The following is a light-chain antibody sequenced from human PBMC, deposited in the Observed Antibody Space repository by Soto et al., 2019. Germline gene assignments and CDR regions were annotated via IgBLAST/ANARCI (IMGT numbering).Light chain of an antibody. V-gene: IGLV2-8*01. J-gene: IGLJ3*02. CDR3: ISSAGSNNWGV. CDR2: EVS. CDR1: SSDVGSYDY. Sequence: QSALTQPPSASGSPGQSVTISCTGTSSDVGSYDYVSWYQQHPGKAPKLMIYEVSKRPSGVPDRFSGSKSGNTASLTVSGLQAEDEADYYCISSAGSNNWGVFGGGTKVTVL.